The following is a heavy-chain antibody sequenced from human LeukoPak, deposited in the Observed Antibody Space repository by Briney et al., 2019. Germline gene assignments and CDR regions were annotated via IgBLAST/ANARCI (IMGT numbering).Heavy chain of an antibody. Sequence: GGSLRLSCAGSGFTFSSYGMSWVRQAPGKGLEWVSANSHSGASTYYADSVKGRFTISRDNSRNTLYLQMNSLRAEDTAVYYCAKDWANSGWYDYWGQGTLVTVSS. D-gene: IGHD6-19*01. CDR1: GFTFSSYG. J-gene: IGHJ4*02. V-gene: IGHV3-23*01. CDR2: NSHSGAST. CDR3: AKDWANSGWYDY.